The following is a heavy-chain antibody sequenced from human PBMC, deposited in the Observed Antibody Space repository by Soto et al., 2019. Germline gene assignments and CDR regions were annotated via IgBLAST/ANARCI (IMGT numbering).Heavy chain of an antibody. D-gene: IGHD4-17*01. CDR2: ISGISSYI. Sequence: EVQLVESGGGLVKPGGSLRLSCAASGFTFSSYTMNWVRQAPGKGLEWVSSISGISSYIYYGDSLKGRFTISRDNAKNSLSLLMHTLRAEDTAVYDCARNSAGNYGIDYWGQGPLVAVST. CDR3: ARNSAGNYGIDY. V-gene: IGHV3-21*01. CDR1: GFTFSSYT. J-gene: IGHJ4*02.